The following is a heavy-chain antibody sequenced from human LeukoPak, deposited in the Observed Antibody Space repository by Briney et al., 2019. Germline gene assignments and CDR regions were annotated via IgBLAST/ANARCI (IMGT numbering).Heavy chain of an antibody. CDR1: GASISSGGYY. D-gene: IGHD4-23*01. V-gene: IGHV4-61*08. CDR2: IYYSGST. J-gene: IGHJ5*02. CDR3: ARDHPHGGNSGGGWFDP. Sequence: SQTLSLTCTVSGASISSGGYYWSWIRQPPGKGLEWIGYIYYSGSTNYNPSLKSRVTISVDTSKNQISLKLRSVTAADTAVYYCARDHPHGGNSGGGWFDPWGQGTLVTVSS.